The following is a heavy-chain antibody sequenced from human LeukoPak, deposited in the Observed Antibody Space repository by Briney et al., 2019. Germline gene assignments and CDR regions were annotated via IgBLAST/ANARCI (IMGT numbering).Heavy chain of an antibody. V-gene: IGHV3-21*01. D-gene: IGHD1-26*01. CDR3: ARDRIVGAKPDY. Sequence: PGESLRLSCAASGFTFSSYSMNWVRQAPGKGLEWVSSISSSSSYIYYADSVKGRFTISRDNAKNSLYLQMNSLRAEDTAVYYCARDRIVGAKPDYWGQGTMVTVSS. J-gene: IGHJ4*02. CDR1: GFTFSSYS. CDR2: ISSSSSYI.